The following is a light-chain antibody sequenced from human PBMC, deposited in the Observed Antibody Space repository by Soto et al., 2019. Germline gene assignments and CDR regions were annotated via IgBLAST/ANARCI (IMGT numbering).Light chain of an antibody. Sequence: QSVLTQPPSVSGAPGQRVTISCTGSSSNIGAGYDVHWYQQLPGTAPKLLIYGNSNRPSGVPDRFSGFKSGTSASLAITGLKDEDEADYCCQSYDSSLSGYVFGTGTKLTVL. CDR3: QSYDSSLSGYV. CDR1: SSNIGAGYD. V-gene: IGLV1-40*01. CDR2: GNS. J-gene: IGLJ1*01.